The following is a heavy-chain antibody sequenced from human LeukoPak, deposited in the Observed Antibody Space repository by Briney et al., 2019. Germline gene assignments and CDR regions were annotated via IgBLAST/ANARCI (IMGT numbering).Heavy chain of an antibody. V-gene: IGHV1-2*02. D-gene: IGHD6-6*01. Sequence: ASVKVSCKASGYTFTGYYMHWVRQAPGQGLEWMGWINPNSGGTNYARKFQGRVTMTRDTSISTAYMELSRLRSDDTAVYYCARDLFLEYSSPYYYYYYGMDVWGQGTTVTVSS. CDR1: GYTFTGYY. J-gene: IGHJ6*02. CDR2: INPNSGGT. CDR3: ARDLFLEYSSPYYYYYYGMDV.